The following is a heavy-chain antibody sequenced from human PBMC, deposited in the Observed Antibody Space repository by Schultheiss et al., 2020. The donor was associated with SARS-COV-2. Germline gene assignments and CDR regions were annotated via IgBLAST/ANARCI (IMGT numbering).Heavy chain of an antibody. V-gene: IGHV3-48*03. CDR2: ISSSGSTI. J-gene: IGHJ6*02. CDR3: ARAPYYDSSGFDHYGMDV. CDR1: GFTFSNYE. Sequence: GGSLRLSCAASGFTFSNYEMNWVRQAPGKGLDWVSYISSSGSTIYYADSVKGRFTISRDNAKNSLYLQMNSLRAEDTAVYYCARAPYYDSSGFDHYGMDVWGQGTTVTVSS. D-gene: IGHD3-22*01.